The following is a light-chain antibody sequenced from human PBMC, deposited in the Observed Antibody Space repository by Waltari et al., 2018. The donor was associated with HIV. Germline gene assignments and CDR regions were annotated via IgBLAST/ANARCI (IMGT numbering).Light chain of an antibody. Sequence: IVLTQSPGTPSLSPGERATLSCRASQSITNSYLAWYQQKPGQAPRLLIYGASSRATGIPDRFSGSGSGTDFTLTISRLEPEDFAVYYCQQYGSSPPLTFGGGTKVEIK. V-gene: IGKV3-20*01. CDR1: QSITNSY. CDR3: QQYGSSPPLT. J-gene: IGKJ4*01. CDR2: GAS.